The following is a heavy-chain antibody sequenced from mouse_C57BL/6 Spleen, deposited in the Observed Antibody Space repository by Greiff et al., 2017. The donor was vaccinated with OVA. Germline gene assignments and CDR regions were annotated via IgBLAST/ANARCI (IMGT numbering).Heavy chain of an antibody. V-gene: IGHV5-6*01. CDR2: ISSGGSYT. CDR1: GFTFSSYG. Sequence: DVHLVESGGDLVKPGGSLKLSCAASGFTFSSYGMSWVRQTPDKRLEWVATISSGGSYTYYPDSVKGRFTISRDNAKNTLYLQMSSLKSEDTAMDYCARRGGTGAMDYWGQGTSVTVSS. D-gene: IGHD4-1*01. CDR3: ARRGGTGAMDY. J-gene: IGHJ4*01.